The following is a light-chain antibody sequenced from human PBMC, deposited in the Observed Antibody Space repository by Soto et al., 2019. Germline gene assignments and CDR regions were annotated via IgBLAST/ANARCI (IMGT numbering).Light chain of an antibody. CDR2: DAS. CDR3: QQYNSYSVT. Sequence: DIQMTHSPSTLSASVGDRVTITCRASQSISSRLAWYQQKPGKAPKFLVHDASNLESGVPSRFSGSGSGTEFTLTISSLQPDDFATYYCQQYNSYSVTFGQGTKVDIK. V-gene: IGKV1-5*01. CDR1: QSISSR. J-gene: IGKJ1*01.